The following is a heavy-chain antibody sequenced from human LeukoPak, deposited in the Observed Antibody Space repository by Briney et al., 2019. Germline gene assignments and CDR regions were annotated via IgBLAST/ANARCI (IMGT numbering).Heavy chain of an antibody. D-gene: IGHD5-24*01. CDR1: GFTFSSYA. V-gene: IGHV3-64*01. Sequence: GGSLRLSCAASGFTFSSYAMHWVRQAPGKGLEYVSAISSNGGSTYYANSVKGRFTISRDNSKNTLYLQMGSLRAEDMAVYYCARPATDGYNYPFDYWGQGTLVTVSS. CDR2: ISSNGGST. J-gene: IGHJ4*02. CDR3: ARPATDGYNYPFDY.